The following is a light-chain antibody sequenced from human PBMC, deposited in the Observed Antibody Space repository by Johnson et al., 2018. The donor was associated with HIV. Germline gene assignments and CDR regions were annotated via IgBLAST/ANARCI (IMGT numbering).Light chain of an antibody. J-gene: IGLJ1*01. CDR1: SSNIGNNY. Sequence: QSVLTQPPSVSAAPGQKVTISCSGISSNIGNNYVSWYQQLPGTAPKLLIYENNKRPSGIPDRFSGSNSGTSATLGITGIQPGDEADYYCGTWDSSLSAGEVFGTGTKVTVL. CDR3: GTWDSSLSAGEV. V-gene: IGLV1-51*02. CDR2: ENN.